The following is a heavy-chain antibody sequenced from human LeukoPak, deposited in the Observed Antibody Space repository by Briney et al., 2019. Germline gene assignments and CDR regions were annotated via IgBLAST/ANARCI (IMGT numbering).Heavy chain of an antibody. CDR3: AKDGDSSGWYDFDY. CDR1: GFTFSDYH. V-gene: IGHV3-43*02. Sequence: GGSLRLSCAASGFTFSDYHMNWVRQAPGKGLEWVSSISGSTSHIYYADSVKGRFTISRDNSKNSLYLQMNSLRTEDTALYYCAKDGDSSGWYDFDYWGQGTLVTVSS. J-gene: IGHJ4*02. CDR2: ISGSTSHI. D-gene: IGHD6-19*01.